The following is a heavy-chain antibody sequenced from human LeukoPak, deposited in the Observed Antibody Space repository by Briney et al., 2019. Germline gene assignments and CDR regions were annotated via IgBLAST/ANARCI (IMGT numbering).Heavy chain of an antibody. J-gene: IGHJ4*02. D-gene: IGHD5-12*01. CDR1: GFTFSSYA. Sequence: PGGSLRLSCAASGFTFSSYAMHWVRQAPGKGLEWVAVISYDGSNKYYADSVKGRFTISRDNSKNTLYLQVNSLRAEDTAVYYCASDIVANLRGYWGQGTLVTVSS. V-gene: IGHV3-30*04. CDR2: ISYDGSNK. CDR3: ASDIVANLRGY.